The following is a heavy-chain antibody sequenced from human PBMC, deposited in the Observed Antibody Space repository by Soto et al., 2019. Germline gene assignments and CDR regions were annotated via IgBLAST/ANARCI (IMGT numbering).Heavy chain of an antibody. J-gene: IGHJ4*02. Sequence: QVQLQESGPGLVKPSETLSLTCTVSGDSIIGFYWGWIRQPPGKGLEWIGYINHAESTYYSPSLQSLVTISLDSSKTQFSLILTSVTAADTAVYFCARFRRNYFDSWGQGTLVTVSS. CDR2: INHAEST. D-gene: IGHD3-10*01. CDR3: ARFRRNYFDS. CDR1: GDSIIGFY. V-gene: IGHV4-59*01.